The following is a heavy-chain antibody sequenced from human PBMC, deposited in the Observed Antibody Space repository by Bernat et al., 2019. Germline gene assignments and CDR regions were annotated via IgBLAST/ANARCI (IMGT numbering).Heavy chain of an antibody. CDR1: GFTFSSYA. CDR2: ISYDGSNK. V-gene: IGHV3-30-3*01. Sequence: VQLVESGGGLVQPGGSLRLSCAASGFTFSSYAMHCVRQAPGKGLEWVALISYDGSNKYYADSVKGRFTISRDNSKNTLSLQMNSLRDEDTAVYYCARGLGPSFYIMDVWGQGTTVTVSS. D-gene: IGHD2/OR15-2a*01. CDR3: ARGLGPSFYIMDV. J-gene: IGHJ6*02.